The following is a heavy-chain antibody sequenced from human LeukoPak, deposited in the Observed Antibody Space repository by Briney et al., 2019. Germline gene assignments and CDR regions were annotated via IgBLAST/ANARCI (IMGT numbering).Heavy chain of an antibody. CDR2: ISGSGGST. CDR1: GFTFSSYA. V-gene: IGHV3-23*01. J-gene: IGHJ6*02. D-gene: IGHD2-2*01. CDR3: AKDITVVVVPAAIFYYGMDV. Sequence: GGSLRLSCAASGFTFSSYAMSWVRQAPGKGLEWVSAISGSGGSTYYADSVKGRFTSSRDNSKNTLYLQMNSLRAEDTAVYYCAKDITVVVVPAAIFYYGMDVWGQGTTVTVSS.